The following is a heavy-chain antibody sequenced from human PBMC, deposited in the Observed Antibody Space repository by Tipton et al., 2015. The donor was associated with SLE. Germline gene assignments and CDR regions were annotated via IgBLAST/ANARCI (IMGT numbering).Heavy chain of an antibody. CDR1: GGSISSGGYY. V-gene: IGHV4-61*08. J-gene: IGHJ3*02. D-gene: IGHD3-10*01. CDR2: IYYSGST. CDR3: ARDRAFYYGSGPDAFDI. Sequence: TLSLTCTVSGGSISSGGYYWSWIRQHPGKGLEWIGYIYYSGSTNYNPSLKSRVTISVDTSKNQFSLKLSSVTAADTAVYYCARDRAFYYGSGPDAFDIWGQGTMVTVSS.